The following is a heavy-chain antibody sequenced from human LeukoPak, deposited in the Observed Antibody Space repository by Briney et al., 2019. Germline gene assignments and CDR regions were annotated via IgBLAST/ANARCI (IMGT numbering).Heavy chain of an antibody. CDR1: GFTFSSYA. CDR3: AKDKFLEQQLPFS. CDR2: IRYDGSNK. J-gene: IGHJ5*02. V-gene: IGHV3-30*02. D-gene: IGHD6-13*01. Sequence: GGSLRLSCAASGFTFSSYAMHWVRQAPGKGLEWVAFIRYDGSNKYYADSVKGRFTISRDNSKNTLYLQMNSLRAEDTAVYYCAKDKFLEQQLPFSWGQGTLVTVSS.